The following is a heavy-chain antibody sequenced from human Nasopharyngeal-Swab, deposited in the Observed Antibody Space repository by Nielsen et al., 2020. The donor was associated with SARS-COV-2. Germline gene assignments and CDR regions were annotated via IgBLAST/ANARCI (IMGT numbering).Heavy chain of an antibody. CDR1: GYTFTSYD. V-gene: IGHV1-8*01. Sequence: ASVKVSCKASGYTFTSYDINWVGQATGQGLEWMGWMNPNSGNTGYAQKFQGRVTMTRNTSISTAYMELSSLRSEDTAVYYCARGLDFWSGSHFDYWGQGTLVTVSS. J-gene: IGHJ4*02. CDR3: ARGLDFWSGSHFDY. CDR2: MNPNSGNT. D-gene: IGHD3-3*01.